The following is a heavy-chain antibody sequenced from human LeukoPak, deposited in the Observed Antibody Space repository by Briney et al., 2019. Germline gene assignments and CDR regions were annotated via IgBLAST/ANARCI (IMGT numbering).Heavy chain of an antibody. Sequence: ASETLFLTCTVSGGSISSYYWSWIRQPPGKGLEWIGRVYSSGNTNYNPSLKSRVTISIDTSKNQFSLKLSSVTAADTAAYYCARGVGSSSSNWFDPWGQGTLVTVSS. CDR1: GGSISSYY. D-gene: IGHD6-6*01. J-gene: IGHJ5*02. V-gene: IGHV4-4*08. CDR3: ARGVGSSSSNWFDP. CDR2: VYSSGNT.